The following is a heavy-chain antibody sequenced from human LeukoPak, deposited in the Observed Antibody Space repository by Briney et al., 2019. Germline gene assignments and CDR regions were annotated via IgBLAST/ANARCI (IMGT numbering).Heavy chain of an antibody. CDR1: GYSFTSYW. CDR3: ARPPLDYYDSSGYGEYFQH. V-gene: IGHV5-51*01. D-gene: IGHD3-22*01. Sequence: GESLQISCKGSGYSFTSYWIGWVRQMPGKGLGSMGIIYPGDSDTRYSPSFQGQVTISADKSISTAYLQWSSLRASDTAMYYCARPPLDYYDSSGYGEYFQHWGQGTLVTVSS. J-gene: IGHJ1*01. CDR2: IYPGDSDT.